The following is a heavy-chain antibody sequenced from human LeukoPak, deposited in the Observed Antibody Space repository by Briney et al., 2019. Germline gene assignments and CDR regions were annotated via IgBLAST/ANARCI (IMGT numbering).Heavy chain of an antibody. CDR2: IYYSGST. J-gene: IGHJ4*02. D-gene: IGHD5-24*01. Sequence: SETLSLTCTVSGGSISSYYWSWIRQPPGKGLEWIGYIYYSGSTNYNPSLKSRVTISVDTSKNQFSLKLSSVTAADTAVYYCARSRDGYNLLQAWPYYFDYWGQGTLVTVSS. CDR3: ARSRDGYNLLQAWPYYFDY. V-gene: IGHV4-59*01. CDR1: GGSISSYY.